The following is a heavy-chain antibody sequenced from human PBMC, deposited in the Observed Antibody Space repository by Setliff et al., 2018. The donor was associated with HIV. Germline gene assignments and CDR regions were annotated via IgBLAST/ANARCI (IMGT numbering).Heavy chain of an antibody. CDR3: ACRYYDLWSNYYTGIPY. CDR2: IYTSGST. D-gene: IGHD3-3*01. V-gene: IGHV4-61*09. CDR1: GGSIGSGYYY. J-gene: IGHJ4*02. Sequence: LSLTCTVSGGSIGSGYYYWSWIRQPAGKGLEWIGHIYTSGSTNYNPSLKSRVTISLDTSRNQFSLKLTSMTAADTSVYYCACRYYDLWSNYYTGIPYWGQGTLVTVSS.